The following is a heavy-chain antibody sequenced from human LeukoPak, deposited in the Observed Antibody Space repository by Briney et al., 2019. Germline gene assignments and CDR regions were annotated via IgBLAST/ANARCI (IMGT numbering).Heavy chain of an antibody. CDR3: AKYLGYCSGGSCSHYYYYAMDV. J-gene: IGHJ6*02. Sequence: ASVKVSCKASGYTFTRYAMNWVRQAPGQGLEWMGWINNNTGNPTFAQGFTGRFVFSLDTSVSTAYLQISSLKAEDTAVYYCAKYLGYCSGGSCSHYYYYAMDVWGQGTTVTVSS. CDR2: INNNTGNP. D-gene: IGHD2-15*01. V-gene: IGHV7-4-1*02. CDR1: GYTFTRYA.